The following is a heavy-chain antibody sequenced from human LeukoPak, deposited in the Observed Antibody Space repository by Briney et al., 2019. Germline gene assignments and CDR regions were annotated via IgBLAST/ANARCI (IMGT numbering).Heavy chain of an antibody. CDR1: GFTFSSYA. V-gene: IGHV3-23*01. CDR2: ISGSGGST. Sequence: GGSLRLSCADSGFTFSSYAMSWVRQAPGKGLEWVSAISGSGGSTYYADSVKGQFTISRDNSKNTLYLQMNSLRAEDTAVYYCAKESTWGVVVIAIPSYFDYWGQGTLVTVSS. J-gene: IGHJ4*02. CDR3: AKESTWGVVVIAIPSYFDY. D-gene: IGHD2-21*01.